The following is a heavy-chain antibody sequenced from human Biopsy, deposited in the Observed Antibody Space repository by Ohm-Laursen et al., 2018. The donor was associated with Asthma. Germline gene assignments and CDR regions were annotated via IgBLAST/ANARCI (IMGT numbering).Heavy chain of an antibody. Sequence: ASVTASCKAYGYTFIGCHIHWMRQAPGQGLEWMGRINPNSGGTNYAQKFQGRVTMTRDTSISTAYMEVSRLRSDDPAMYYRARGQKSAGDRWFDPWGQGTLFTVSS. CDR3: ARGQKSAGDRWFDP. D-gene: IGHD6-13*01. J-gene: IGHJ5*02. CDR2: INPNSGGT. V-gene: IGHV1-2*06. CDR1: GYTFIGCH.